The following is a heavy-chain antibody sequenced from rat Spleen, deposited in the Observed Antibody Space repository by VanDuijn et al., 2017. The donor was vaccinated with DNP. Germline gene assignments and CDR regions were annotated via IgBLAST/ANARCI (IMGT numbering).Heavy chain of an antibody. J-gene: IGHJ4*01. CDR3: AKGPNAMDA. Sequence: EVQLVETGGGLVQPGRSLKLSCVASGFIFSSYWMYWIRQAPGKGLEWVASINTDGGSTYYPDSVKGRFTISRDNAENTVYLQMNSLRSEDTATYYCAKGPNAMDAWGQGTSVTVSS. V-gene: IGHV5-58*01. CDR2: INTDGGST. CDR1: GFIFSSYW.